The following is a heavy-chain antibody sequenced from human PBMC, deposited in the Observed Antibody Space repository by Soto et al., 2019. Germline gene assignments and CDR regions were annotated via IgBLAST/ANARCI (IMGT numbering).Heavy chain of an antibody. CDR2: ISYAGSDK. V-gene: IGHV3-30*18. D-gene: IGHD3-10*01. Sequence: AGSLRLSCAASGFSFSSYGMHWVRQAPGKGLEWVAVISYAGSDKYYADSVKGRFTISRDNSKNTLYLQMNSLRAEDTAVYYCAKRVGFGELWNFDYWGQGTLVTVSS. CDR1: GFSFSSYG. J-gene: IGHJ4*02. CDR3: AKRVGFGELWNFDY.